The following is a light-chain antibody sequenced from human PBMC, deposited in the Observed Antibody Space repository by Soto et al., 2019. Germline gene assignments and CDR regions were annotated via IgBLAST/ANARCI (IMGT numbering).Light chain of an antibody. J-gene: IGLJ3*02. CDR2: YDS. Sequence: SYELTQPPSVSVAPGKTARITCGGNNIGSKSVHWYQHKPGQAPVLVIYYDSDRPSGIPERFSGSNSANTATLTISRVEAGDEADYYCQVWDSNSDHPGVFGRGTKLTVL. CDR3: QVWDSNSDHPGV. V-gene: IGLV3-21*01. CDR1: NIGSKS.